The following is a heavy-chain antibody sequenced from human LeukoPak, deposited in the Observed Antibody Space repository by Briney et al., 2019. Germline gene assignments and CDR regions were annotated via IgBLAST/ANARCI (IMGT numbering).Heavy chain of an antibody. J-gene: IGHJ4*02. V-gene: IGHV3-7*01. D-gene: IGHD5-18*01. CDR3: ARDLSGVTGYTYGRGIDY. Sequence: GGSLRLSCAASGFTFSTSVMHWVRQAPGKGLEWVANIKKDGSEKYYVDSVKGRFTISRDNAKTSLYLQMNSLRAEDTAVYYCARDLSGVTGYTYGRGIDYWGQGTLVTVSS. CDR2: IKKDGSEK. CDR1: GFTFSTSV.